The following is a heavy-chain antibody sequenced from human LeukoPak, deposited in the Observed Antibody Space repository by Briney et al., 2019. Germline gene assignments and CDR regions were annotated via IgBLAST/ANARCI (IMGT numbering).Heavy chain of an antibody. J-gene: IGHJ4*02. CDR2: IYPGDSDT. V-gene: IGHV5-51*01. D-gene: IGHD2-15*01. CDR3: ARHYLGRRYCSGGSCHYYFDY. CDR1: GYSFTSYW. Sequence: GESLKISCKGSGYSFTSYWIGWVRQMPGKGLEGMGIIYPGDSDTRYSPSFQGQVTISADKSISTAYLQWSSLKASDTAMYYCARHYLGRRYCSGGSCHYYFDYWGQGTLVTVSS.